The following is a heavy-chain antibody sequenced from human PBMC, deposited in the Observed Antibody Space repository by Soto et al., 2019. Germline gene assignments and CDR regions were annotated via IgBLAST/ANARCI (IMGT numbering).Heavy chain of an antibody. Sequence: ASVRVSCKASGYTFTSYYMHWVRQAPGQGLEWMGIINPSGGSTSYAQKFQGRVTMTRDTSTSTVYMELSSLRSEDTAVYYCAREGDIVVVPAAMPPIKLDYWGQGTLVTVSS. J-gene: IGHJ4*02. CDR3: AREGDIVVVPAAMPPIKLDY. CDR1: GYTFTSYY. D-gene: IGHD2-2*01. CDR2: INPSGGST. V-gene: IGHV1-46*01.